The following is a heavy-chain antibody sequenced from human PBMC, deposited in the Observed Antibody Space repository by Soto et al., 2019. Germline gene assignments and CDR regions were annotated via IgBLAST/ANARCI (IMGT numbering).Heavy chain of an antibody. V-gene: IGHV3-74*01. J-gene: IGHJ4*02. CDR3: ARGAKGQWLVDY. CDR1: GFTFNTYW. CDR2: VNMDGSTT. D-gene: IGHD6-19*01. Sequence: EVQHVESGGGLVQPGGSLRLSCAASGFTFNTYWLHWVRQAPGKGLVWVSRVNMDGSTTTYADSVRGRFTISRDNAKDTVYLEMNSLRDEDMAVYYCARGAKGQWLVDYWGQGTLVTVSS.